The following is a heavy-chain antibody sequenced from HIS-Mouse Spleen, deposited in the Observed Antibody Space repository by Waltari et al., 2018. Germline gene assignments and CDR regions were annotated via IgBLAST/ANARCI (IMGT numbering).Heavy chain of an antibody. J-gene: IGHJ4*02. CDR1: GGSVSGYS. CDR2: INHSGST. CDR3: ARGTGSFYY. Sequence: QVQLRQWGAGLLKPSETLSLTCAVYGGSVSGYSWSWIRQPPGKGLEWIGEINHSGSTNYNPSLKSRVTISVDTSKNQFSLKLRSVTAADTAVYYCARGTGSFYYWGQGTLVTVS. V-gene: IGHV4-34*01. D-gene: IGHD3-10*01.